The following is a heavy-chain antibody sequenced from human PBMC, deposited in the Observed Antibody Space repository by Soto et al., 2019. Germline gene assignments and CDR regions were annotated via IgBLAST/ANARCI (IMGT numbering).Heavy chain of an antibody. CDR1: GFTFSSYA. Sequence: GGSLRLSCAASGFTFSSYAMSWVRQAPGKGLDWVSVISGSGDSTYYADSVRGRFTISRDNSKNTLYLQMNSLRAEDTAVYYCAKDRDGAAAGPTKFYGMDVWGQRTTVTVSS. CDR3: AKDRDGAAAGPTKFYGMDV. V-gene: IGHV3-23*01. CDR2: ISGSGDST. D-gene: IGHD6-13*01. J-gene: IGHJ6*02.